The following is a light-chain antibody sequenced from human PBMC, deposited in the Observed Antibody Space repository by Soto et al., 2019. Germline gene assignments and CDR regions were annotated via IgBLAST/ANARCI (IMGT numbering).Light chain of an antibody. CDR2: RGS. CDR1: QNIRGNE. J-gene: IGKJ1*01. CDR3: QDSGTSAPWT. Sequence: VLTKSPGTLYLSPGERTTLSCRASQNIRGNELAWYQQKPGQPPRILIYRGSSRAPGIPDRFSGRGSGTEFTLSISRLEPEDFAVYYCQDSGTSAPWTFGQGTRVEIK. V-gene: IGKV3-20*01.